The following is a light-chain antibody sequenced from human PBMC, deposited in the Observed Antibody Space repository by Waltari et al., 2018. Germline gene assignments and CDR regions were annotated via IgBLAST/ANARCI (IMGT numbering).Light chain of an antibody. J-gene: IGKJ1*01. CDR2: AAA. CDR1: QSIYRY. CDR3: LQNYSAPWT. V-gene: IGKV1-39*01. Sequence: IQMTQSPSSLSASVGYRFTITFRASQSIYRYFHCYQQKPGKAPKLLIYAAATLQSGVPARFSGGGSGTDYSLSITSLQPEDLATYFCLQNYSAPWTFGRGTTVEIK.